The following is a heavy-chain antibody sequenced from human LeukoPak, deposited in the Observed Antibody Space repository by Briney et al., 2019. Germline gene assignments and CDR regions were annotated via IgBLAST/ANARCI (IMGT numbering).Heavy chain of an antibody. CDR2: INHSGST. CDR3: AREHYYGSGSSRF. CDR1: GGSFGGYY. D-gene: IGHD3-10*01. V-gene: IGHV4-34*01. J-gene: IGHJ4*02. Sequence: PSETLSLTCAVYGGSFGGYYWSWIRQPPGKGLEWIGEINHSGSTNYNPSLKSRVTISVDTSKNQFSLKLSSVTAADTAVYYCAREHYYGSGSSRFWGQGTLVTVSS.